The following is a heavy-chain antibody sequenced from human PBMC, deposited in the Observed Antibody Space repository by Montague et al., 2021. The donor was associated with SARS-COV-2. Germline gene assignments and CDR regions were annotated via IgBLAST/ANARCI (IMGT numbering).Heavy chain of an antibody. D-gene: IGHD3-10*01. Sequence: SETLSLTCTVSGGSISSYYWSWIRQPPGKGLEWIGYIYYSGSTNYNPSLKSRVTISVDTSKNQFSLKLSSVTAADTAVYYCARGHVCFGELLRYYYYYGMDVWGQGTTVTVSS. CDR2: IYYSGST. CDR3: ARGHVCFGELLRYYYYYGMDV. J-gene: IGHJ6*02. CDR1: GGSISSYY. V-gene: IGHV4-59*01.